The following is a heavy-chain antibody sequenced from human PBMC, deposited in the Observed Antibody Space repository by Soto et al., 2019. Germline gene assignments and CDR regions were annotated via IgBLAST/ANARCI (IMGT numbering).Heavy chain of an antibody. D-gene: IGHD2-15*01. CDR3: ARDDVLWDGGSCYGVPMDV. Sequence: EVQLVESGGGLVQPGGSLRLSCAASGFTVSSKYMSWVRQAPGKGLEWVSLIQSGGTTYYADSVKGRFTISRDSSENTLHLQMDSLRAEDTAVYYWARDDVLWDGGSCYGVPMDVGGKGTTVTVSS. V-gene: IGHV3-66*01. J-gene: IGHJ6*03. CDR2: IQSGGTT. CDR1: GFTVSSKY.